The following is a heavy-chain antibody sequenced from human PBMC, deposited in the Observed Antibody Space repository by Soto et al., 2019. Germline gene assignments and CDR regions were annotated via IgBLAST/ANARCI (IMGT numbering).Heavy chain of an antibody. CDR3: AHPRGYGVFDAYDI. Sequence: EVQLLESGGGLVQPGGSLRLSCAASGFTFSTYAMSWVRQAPGKGLEWVSAVTASGDSTYYADSVRGRFTISRDNSINTLFMQMNSLRAEDTAVYYCAHPRGYGVFDAYDIWGQEAMVTVSS. J-gene: IGHJ3*02. V-gene: IGHV3-23*01. CDR1: GFTFSTYA. CDR2: VTASGDST. D-gene: IGHD4-17*01.